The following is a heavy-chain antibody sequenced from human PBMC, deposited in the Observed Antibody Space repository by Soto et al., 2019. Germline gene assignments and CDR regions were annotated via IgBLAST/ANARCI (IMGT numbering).Heavy chain of an antibody. J-gene: IGHJ4*02. CDR3: ARTLNYYDSGGYDFDY. V-gene: IGHV4-30-4*01. Sequence: QVQLQESGPGLVKPSQTLSLTCTVSGGSISSGDYYWSWIRQPPGKGLEWIGYIYYSGSTYYNPSLKSRVTISVDTSKNQFSLKLSSVTAADTAVYYCARTLNYYDSGGYDFDYWGQGTLFTVSS. D-gene: IGHD3-22*01. CDR1: GGSISSGDYY. CDR2: IYYSGST.